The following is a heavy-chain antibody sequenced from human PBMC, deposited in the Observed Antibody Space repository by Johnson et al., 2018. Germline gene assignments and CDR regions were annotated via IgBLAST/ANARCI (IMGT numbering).Heavy chain of an antibody. V-gene: IGHV3-30*18. Sequence: QVQLVQSGGGVVQPGRSLRLSCAASGFSFGSCGMHWVRQAPGKGLEWVAVISYDGNNEYYADSVKGRFTISRDNSKNTLYLQLNSLRAEDTAVYYGAKDRAAVVNNYYYMDVWGKGTTVIVSS. D-gene: IGHD6-13*01. J-gene: IGHJ6*03. CDR1: GFSFGSCG. CDR3: AKDRAAVVNNYYYMDV. CDR2: ISYDGNNE.